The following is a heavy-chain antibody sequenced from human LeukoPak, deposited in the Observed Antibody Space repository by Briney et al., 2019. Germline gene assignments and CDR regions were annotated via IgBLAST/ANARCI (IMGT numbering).Heavy chain of an antibody. V-gene: IGHV3-33*06. CDR1: GFTFSSYG. D-gene: IGHD6-6*01. CDR3: AKEGSIGVYGPGDAFDI. CDR2: IWYDGSNK. J-gene: IGHJ3*02. Sequence: PGRSLRFSCAASGFTFSSYGMHWVRQAPGKGLEWVAVIWYDGSNKYYADSVKGRFTISRDNSKNTLHLQMNSLRAEDTAVYYCAKEGSIGVYGPGDAFDIWGQGTMVTVSS.